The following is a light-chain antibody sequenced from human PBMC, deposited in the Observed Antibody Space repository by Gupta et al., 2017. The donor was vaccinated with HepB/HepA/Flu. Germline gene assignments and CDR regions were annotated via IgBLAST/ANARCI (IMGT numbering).Light chain of an antibody. J-gene: IGKJ2*01. V-gene: IGKV1-39*01. CDR3: QQNDSTPMYT. CDR1: QSISSY. CDR2: AAS. Sequence: DIQMTQSPSSLSASVGDRVTITCRASQSISSYLNWYQQKPGKAPKLLIYAASSLQSGVPSRFSGSGSGTDFTLTISSLQPEDFATYYCQQNDSTPMYTFGQGTKMDIK.